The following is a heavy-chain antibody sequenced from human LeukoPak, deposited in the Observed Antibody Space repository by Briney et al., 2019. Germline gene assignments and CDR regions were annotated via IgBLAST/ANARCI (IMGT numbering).Heavy chain of an antibody. D-gene: IGHD2-15*01. V-gene: IGHV1-2*02. J-gene: IGHJ4*02. Sequence: ASVKVSCKASGYTFTSYYMHWVRQAPGQGLEWMGWINPNSGGTNYAQKFQGRVTMTRDTSISTAYMELSRLRSDDTAVYYCADLDCSGGSCYFDYWGQGTLVTVSS. CDR1: GYTFTSYY. CDR2: INPNSGGT. CDR3: ADLDCSGGSCYFDY.